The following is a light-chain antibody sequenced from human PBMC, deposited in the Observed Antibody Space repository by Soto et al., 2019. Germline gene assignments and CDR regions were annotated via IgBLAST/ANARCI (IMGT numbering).Light chain of an antibody. V-gene: IGLV1-47*01. CDR2: KND. CDR3: ATWDDRLSGPV. Sequence: QSVLTQPPSASGTPGQRVTISCSGSSSNIGSNYVYWYQQLPGTAPKLLIYKNDQRPSGVPDRFSGSRSDTSASLAISGLRSEDEADYYCATWDDRLSGPVFGGGTKVTVL. J-gene: IGLJ2*01. CDR1: SSNIGSNY.